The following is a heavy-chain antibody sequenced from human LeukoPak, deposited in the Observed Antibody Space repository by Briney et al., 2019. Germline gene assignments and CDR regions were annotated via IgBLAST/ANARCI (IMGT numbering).Heavy chain of an antibody. D-gene: IGHD1-26*01. Sequence: PGGSLRLSCAASGFTFSSYSMNWVRQAPGKGLEWVSSISSSSSYIYYADSVKGRFTISRDNAKNSLYLQMNSLGAEDTAVYYCASGGSYYGYFDYWGQGTLVTVSS. CDR1: GFTFSSYS. CDR3: ASGGSYYGYFDY. J-gene: IGHJ4*02. V-gene: IGHV3-21*01. CDR2: ISSSSSYI.